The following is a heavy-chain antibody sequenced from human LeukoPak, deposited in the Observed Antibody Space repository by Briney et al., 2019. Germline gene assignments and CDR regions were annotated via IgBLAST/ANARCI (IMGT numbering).Heavy chain of an antibody. J-gene: IGHJ4*02. Sequence: GATVKVSCKASGYTFTGYYMHWVRQAPGQGLEWMGRINPNSGGTNYAQKFQGRVTMTRDTSISTAYMELSMLRSDDTAVYYCARSSGWSRGFSGGDYWGQGTLVTVSS. D-gene: IGHD6-19*01. V-gene: IGHV1-2*06. CDR2: INPNSGGT. CDR3: ARSSGWSRGFSGGDY. CDR1: GYTFTGYY.